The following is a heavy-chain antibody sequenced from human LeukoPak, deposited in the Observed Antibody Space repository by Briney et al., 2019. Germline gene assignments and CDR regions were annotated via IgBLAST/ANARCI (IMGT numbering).Heavy chain of an antibody. V-gene: IGHV3-23*01. CDR2: IGAGGTDT. Sequence: GGSLRLSCAATGFSVSSYATTWVRQAPGKGPEWVSGIGAGGTDTYYADAVKGWFIISKDKSKNMLYLQMNSLRVEDTAVYHCAKDLTYGDGRWEFDLWGQGTLVTVSS. D-gene: IGHD2-21*02. CDR1: GFSVSSYA. CDR3: AKDLTYGDGRWEFDL. J-gene: IGHJ5*02.